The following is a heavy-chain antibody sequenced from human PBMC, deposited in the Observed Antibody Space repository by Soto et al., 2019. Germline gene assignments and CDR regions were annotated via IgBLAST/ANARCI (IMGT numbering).Heavy chain of an antibody. CDR3: AKDLIANNGVWGAFDM. J-gene: IGHJ3*02. V-gene: IGHV3-23*04. Sequence: EVYLVESGGGLVQPGGSLRLSCAASGFAFSAYAMNWVRQAPGKGLQWVSGLVGSGDDKNYADSVRGRFSVSRDNSKKILYLQMNSLRDDDTAVYYRAKDLIANNGVWGAFDMWGRGTKVTVSS. CDR1: GFAFSAYA. D-gene: IGHD2-8*01. CDR2: LVGSGDDK.